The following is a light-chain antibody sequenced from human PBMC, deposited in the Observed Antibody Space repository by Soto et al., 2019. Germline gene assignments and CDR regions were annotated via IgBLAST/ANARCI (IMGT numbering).Light chain of an antibody. CDR3: SSYAGSNNGV. CDR1: SSVVGGYNY. CDR2: EVS. V-gene: IGLV2-8*01. J-gene: IGLJ3*02. Sequence: QSALTQPPSASGSPGQSVTISCTGTSSVVGGYNYVSWYQQHPGKAPKLMIYEVSKRPSGVPDRFSGSKSGNTASLTVSGLQAEDEADYYCSSYAGSNNGVFGGGTQLTVL.